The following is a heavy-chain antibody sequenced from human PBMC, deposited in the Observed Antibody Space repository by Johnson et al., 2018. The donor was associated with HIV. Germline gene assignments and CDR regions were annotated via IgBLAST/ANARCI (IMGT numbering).Heavy chain of an antibody. J-gene: IGHJ3*02. D-gene: IGHD3-10*01. V-gene: IGHV3-30*18. Sequence: VQLVESGGGVVQPGRSLRLSCAASGFTFNSYGMHWVRQAPGKGLEWVAVISYDGNNKYSADSVTGRFTISRDNSKNTLYLQMNSLRVEDTAVYYCAKSTQASILRESGPYGAFDIWGQGTMVTVSS. CDR2: ISYDGNNK. CDR1: GFTFNSYG. CDR3: AKSTQASILRESGPYGAFDI.